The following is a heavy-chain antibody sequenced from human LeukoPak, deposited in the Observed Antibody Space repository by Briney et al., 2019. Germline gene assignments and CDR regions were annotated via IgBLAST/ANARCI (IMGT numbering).Heavy chain of an antibody. CDR1: GYSFTSYW. J-gene: IGHJ6*02. Sequence: GESLKISCKGSGYSFTSYWIGWVRPMPGKGLELTGIIYPGDSDTRYSPSFQGQVTISADKSISTAYLQWSSLKASDTAMYYCAREWLDTATYYYYGMDVWGQGTTVTVSS. CDR2: IYPGDSDT. V-gene: IGHV5-51*01. D-gene: IGHD5-18*01. CDR3: AREWLDTATYYYYGMDV.